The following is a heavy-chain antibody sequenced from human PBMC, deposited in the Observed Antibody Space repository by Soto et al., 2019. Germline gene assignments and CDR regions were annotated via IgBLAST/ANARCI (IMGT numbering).Heavy chain of an antibody. J-gene: IGHJ6*03. Sequence: GGSLRLSCAASGFTFSSYGMHWVRQAPGKGLEWVAVISYDGSNKYYADSVKGRFTISRDNSKNTLYLQMNSLRAEDTAVYYCAKGGKAVAGKYYYYYYYMDVWGKGTTVTVSS. CDR2: ISYDGSNK. V-gene: IGHV3-30*18. D-gene: IGHD6-19*01. CDR3: AKGGKAVAGKYYYYYYYMDV. CDR1: GFTFSSYG.